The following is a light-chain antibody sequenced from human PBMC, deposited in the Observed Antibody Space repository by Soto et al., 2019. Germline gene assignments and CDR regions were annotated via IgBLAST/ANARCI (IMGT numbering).Light chain of an antibody. CDR1: QSVSSG. V-gene: IGKV3-15*01. CDR2: GAS. CDR3: QQYNRWPRT. J-gene: IGKJ1*01. Sequence: ELMMTQSPSTLSVSPGESATLSCRASQSVSSGLAWYQQTPGQAPRLLIYGASSRATGIPVRFSGSASGTEFTLTISSLQSEDFTVYYCQQYNRWPRTFGQGTKVDIK.